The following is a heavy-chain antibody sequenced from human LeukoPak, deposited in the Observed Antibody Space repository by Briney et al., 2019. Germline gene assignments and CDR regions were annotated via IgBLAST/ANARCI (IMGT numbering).Heavy chain of an antibody. D-gene: IGHD5/OR15-5a*01. V-gene: IGHV3-30*18. CDR3: ANLYETFDY. CDR1: GFTFSSYG. CDR2: ISYGGSNK. Sequence: PGRSLRLSCAASGFTFSSYGMHWVRQAPGKGLEWVAVISYGGSNKYYADSVKGRFTISRDNSKNTLYLQMNSLRAEDTAVYYCANLYETFDYWGQGTLVTVSS. J-gene: IGHJ4*02.